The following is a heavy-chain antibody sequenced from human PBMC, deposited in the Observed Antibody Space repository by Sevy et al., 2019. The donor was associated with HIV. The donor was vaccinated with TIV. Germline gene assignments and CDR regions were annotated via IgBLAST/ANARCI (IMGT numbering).Heavy chain of an antibody. Sequence: GGSLRLSCAASGFTFSSFDMNWVRQAPGKGLEWVSYIISSSTIIYYADSVKGRFTISRDNAKNSLYLQMDSLRDEDTAVYYWAGPIGIMGGKGGQGTMVTVSS. D-gene: IGHD1-26*01. CDR1: GFTFSSFD. CDR3: AGPIGIMGGK. J-gene: IGHJ3*01. CDR2: IISSSTII. V-gene: IGHV3-48*02.